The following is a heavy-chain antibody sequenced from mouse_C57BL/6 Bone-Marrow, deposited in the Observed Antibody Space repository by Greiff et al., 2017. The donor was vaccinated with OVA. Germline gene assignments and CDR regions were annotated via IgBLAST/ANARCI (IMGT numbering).Heavy chain of an antibody. Sequence: EVKLVESGGGLVKPGGSLKLSCAASGFTFSDYGMHWVRQAPEKGLEWVAYISSGSSTIYYADTVKGRFTISRDNAKNTLFLQMTSLRSEDTAMYYCARDSTGTRFAYWGQGTLVTVSA. CDR1: GFTFSDYG. D-gene: IGHD4-1*01. CDR2: ISSGSSTI. V-gene: IGHV5-17*01. J-gene: IGHJ3*01. CDR3: ARDSTGTRFAY.